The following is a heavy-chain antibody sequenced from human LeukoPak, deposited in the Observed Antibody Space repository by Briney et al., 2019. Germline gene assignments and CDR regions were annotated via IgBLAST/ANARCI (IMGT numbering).Heavy chain of an antibody. Sequence: ASVKVFCKASGGTFSSYAISWVRQAPGQGLEWMGGIIPIFGTANYAQKFQGRVTITADKSTSTAYMELSSLRSEDTAVYYCARDFGTNAFDIWGQGTMVTVSS. CDR2: IIPIFGTA. CDR3: ARDFGTNAFDI. D-gene: IGHD2-2*01. CDR1: GGTFSSYA. J-gene: IGHJ3*02. V-gene: IGHV1-69*06.